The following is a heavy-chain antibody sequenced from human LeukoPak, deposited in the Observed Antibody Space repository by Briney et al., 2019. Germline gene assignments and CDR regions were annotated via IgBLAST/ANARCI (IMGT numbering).Heavy chain of an antibody. CDR2: ISNNGGST. V-gene: IGHV3-64*01. Sequence: GGSLRLSCAASGFTFSAYTMQWVRQAPGKGLEYVSAISNNGGSTYYANSVKGRFTISRDNSKNTLYLQVNSLRAEDTAVYHCAKKSPIFGVVIPLFDYWGQGTLVSVPS. CDR1: GFTFSAYT. CDR3: AKKSPIFGVVIPLFDY. J-gene: IGHJ4*02. D-gene: IGHD3-3*01.